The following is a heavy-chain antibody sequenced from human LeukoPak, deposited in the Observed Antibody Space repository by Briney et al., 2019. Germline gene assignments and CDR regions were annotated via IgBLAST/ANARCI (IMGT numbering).Heavy chain of an antibody. CDR3: AKAGGDQHFDY. CDR2: ISVSGDNA. CDR1: GFTFSTYA. D-gene: IGHD2-21*02. J-gene: IGHJ4*02. V-gene: IGHV3-23*01. Sequence: PGGSLRLSCAASGFTFSTYAMSWVRQAPGRGLEWVSAISVSGDNAYYADSVKGRFTVSRDNSKNTLYLQMNSLRAEDTAVYYCAKAGGDQHFDYWGQGTLVTVSS.